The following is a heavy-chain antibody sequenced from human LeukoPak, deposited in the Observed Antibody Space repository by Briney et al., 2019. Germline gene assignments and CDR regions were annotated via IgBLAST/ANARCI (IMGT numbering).Heavy chain of an antibody. J-gene: IGHJ4*02. Sequence: GESLQISCKGSGYSFTVYWITWVRQMPGKGLEWMGTIDPSDSYTNYSPSFQGHVTISADKSINSAYLQWSSLKTSDSAIYYCARHFYGDYAFDSWGQGTLVTVSS. D-gene: IGHD4-17*01. CDR3: ARHFYGDYAFDS. V-gene: IGHV5-10-1*01. CDR1: GYSFTVYW. CDR2: IDPSDSYT.